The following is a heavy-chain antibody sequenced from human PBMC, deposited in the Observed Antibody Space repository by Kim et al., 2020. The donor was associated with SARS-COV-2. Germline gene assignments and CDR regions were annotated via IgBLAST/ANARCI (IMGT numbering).Heavy chain of an antibody. Sequence: GGSLRLSCEASGFAFGNYALHWVRQAPGKGLEWISCISRTTEIYYADSVKCRFTISSEDAKIPLYLLMSGMRADDTAVHYCAREHHRAFDIWGHWTMVTV. V-gene: IGHV3-21*05. J-gene: IGHJ3*02. CDR3: AREHHRAFDI. CDR2: ISRTTEI. CDR1: GFAFGNYA.